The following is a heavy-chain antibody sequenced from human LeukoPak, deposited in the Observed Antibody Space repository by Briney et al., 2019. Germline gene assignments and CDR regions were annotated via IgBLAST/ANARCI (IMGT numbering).Heavy chain of an antibody. CDR3: AKHGFWSGYSSYYFDY. CDR1: GFTFSSYG. Sequence: PSGGSLRLSCAASGFTFSSYGMHWVRQAPGKGLEWVAVISYDGSNKYSADSVKGRFTISRDNSKNTLYLQMNSLRAEDTAVYYCAKHGFWSGYSSYYFDYWGQGTLVTVSS. J-gene: IGHJ4*02. CDR2: ISYDGSNK. D-gene: IGHD3-3*01. V-gene: IGHV3-30*18.